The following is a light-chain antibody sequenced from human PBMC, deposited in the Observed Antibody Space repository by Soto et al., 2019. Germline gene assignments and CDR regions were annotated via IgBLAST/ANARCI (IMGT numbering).Light chain of an antibody. CDR2: AAS. CDR3: QQANSFPLT. Sequence: DIQMTQSPSSLSSSVGDRVTITCRASQDIRTDLGWYQQKPGKAPKLLIYAASSLQSGVPSRFSGSGSGTDFTLTISSLQPEDFATYYCQQANSFPLTFGGGTKVDIK. V-gene: IGKV1-17*01. J-gene: IGKJ4*01. CDR1: QDIRTD.